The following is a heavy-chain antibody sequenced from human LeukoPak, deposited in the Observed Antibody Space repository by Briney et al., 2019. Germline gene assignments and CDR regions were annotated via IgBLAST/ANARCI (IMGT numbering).Heavy chain of an antibody. CDR1: GYNFNTYW. CDR3: AKHNHGLTD. CDR2: IYFGASDT. J-gene: IGHJ1*01. Sequence: GESLKISCKDSGYNFNTYWIAWMRQMPGKGLEWMGIIYFGASDTRYSPSFQGQVTISADKSIRTTYLQWSSLKASDTAMYYCAKHNHGLTDWGQGTLVTVSS. D-gene: IGHD1-1*01. V-gene: IGHV5-51*01.